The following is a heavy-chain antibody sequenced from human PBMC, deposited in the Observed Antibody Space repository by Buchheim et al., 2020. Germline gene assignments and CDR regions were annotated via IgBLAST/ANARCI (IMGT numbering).Heavy chain of an antibody. CDR1: GFTFSSYA. CDR3: AKSEYSDLYYSYYLDV. V-gene: IGHV3-23*01. J-gene: IGHJ6*03. CDR2: ISGSGGST. Sequence: EVQLLESGGGLVQPGGSLRLSCAASGFTFSSYAMSWVRQAPGKGLEWVSAISGSGGSTYYADSVKGRFTISRDNSQNTLYLQMGSLRAEDTGIYYCAKSEYSDLYYSYYLDVWGKGTT. D-gene: IGHD5-12*01.